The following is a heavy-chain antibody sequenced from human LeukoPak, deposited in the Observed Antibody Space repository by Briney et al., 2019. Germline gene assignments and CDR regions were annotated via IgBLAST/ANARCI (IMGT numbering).Heavy chain of an antibody. Sequence: GGSLRLSCAASGFTFSSYAMRWDRQTPGKGLGWVSAISGSGGGTYYGDFFKGRFTISRDNSKYTGYLQMNSLRDEDTAVYYCAKHFYYGSGSYYCHLDYWGQGTQVTVSS. CDR2: ISGSGGGT. CDR3: AKHFYYGSGSYYCHLDY. V-gene: IGHV3-23*01. CDR1: GFTFSSYA. D-gene: IGHD3-10*01. J-gene: IGHJ4*02.